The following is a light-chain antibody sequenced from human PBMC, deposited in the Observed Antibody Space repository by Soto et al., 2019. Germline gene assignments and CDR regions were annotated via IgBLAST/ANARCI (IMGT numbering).Light chain of an antibody. V-gene: IGKV3-20*01. J-gene: IGKJ1*01. CDR1: QTSKSIY. CDR3: PLLSNSLQTWT. CDR2: GAS. Sequence: EIVLTQSPGTLSLSPGETATLSCRASQTSKSIYLAWYQQKVGQPPRLLIYGASYRAPGIPDRFSGSGSGTDFTLTINRLEPEDFAVYYCPLLSNSLQTWTFGQGIKV.